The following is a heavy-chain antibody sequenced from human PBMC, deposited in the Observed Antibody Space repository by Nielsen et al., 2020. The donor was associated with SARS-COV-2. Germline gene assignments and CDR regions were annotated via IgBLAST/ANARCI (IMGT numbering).Heavy chain of an antibody. J-gene: IGHJ4*02. CDR2: ISSSSSYI. CDR1: GFTFSSYW. V-gene: IGHV3-21*01. CDR3: ASSWNYLSFDY. Sequence: GGSLRLSCAASGFTFSSYWISWVRQAPGKGLEWVSSISSSSSYIYYADSVKGRFTISRDNAKNSLYLQMNSLRAEDTAVYYCASSWNYLSFDYWGQGTLVTVSS. D-gene: IGHD1-7*01.